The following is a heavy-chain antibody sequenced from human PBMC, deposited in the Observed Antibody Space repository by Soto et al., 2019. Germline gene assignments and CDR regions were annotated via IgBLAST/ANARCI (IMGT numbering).Heavy chain of an antibody. V-gene: IGHV3-30*18. CDR3: AKGRGCSGGSCYLEYYYYYYMDV. Sequence: GGSLRLSCAASGFTFSSYGMHWVRQAPGKGLEWVAVISYDGSNKYYADSVKGRFTISRDNSKNTLYLQMNSLRAEDTAVYYCAKGRGCSGGSCYLEYYYYYYMDVWGKGTTVTVSS. CDR1: GFTFSSYG. CDR2: ISYDGSNK. D-gene: IGHD2-15*01. J-gene: IGHJ6*03.